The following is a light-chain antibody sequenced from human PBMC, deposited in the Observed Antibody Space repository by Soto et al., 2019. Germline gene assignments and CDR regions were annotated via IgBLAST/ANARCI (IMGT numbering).Light chain of an antibody. CDR2: DTS. Sequence: EIVMTQSPGTLSVSQGKRATLSCRATESVTTKLTRYQQRPGQAPRLLIYDTSTTAPAIAATLSGSGSGTEFALSISSQQSEDVAGHYCQQYVHWPPGKFGQGTKVDIK. J-gene: IGKJ1*01. V-gene: IGKV3-15*01. CDR3: QQYVHWPPGK. CDR1: ESVTTK.